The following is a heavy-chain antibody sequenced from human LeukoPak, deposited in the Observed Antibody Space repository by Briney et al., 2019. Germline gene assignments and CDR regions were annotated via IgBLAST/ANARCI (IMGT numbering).Heavy chain of an antibody. V-gene: IGHV3-48*01. CDR2: ITGSSAPI. D-gene: IGHD6-19*01. J-gene: IGHJ4*02. Sequence: GGSLRLSCEASGFNFNIYSMNWVRQAPGKGLEWVSYITGSSAPIYYGDSMKGRFTISRDNAKNSLFLQMNSLRVEDTAVYYCARGLQWGFDWWGQGTLVTVSS. CDR1: GFNFNIYS. CDR3: ARGLQWGFDW.